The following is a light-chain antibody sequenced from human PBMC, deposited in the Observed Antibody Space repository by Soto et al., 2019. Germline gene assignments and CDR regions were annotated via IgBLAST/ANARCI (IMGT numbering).Light chain of an antibody. CDR3: QQYGGSPV. CDR1: QSAVSGY. V-gene: IGKV3-20*01. CDR2: DAS. J-gene: IGKJ1*01. Sequence: EIVLTQSPGTLSLSPGERATLSCRASQSAVSGYLAWYQQKPGQAPRLLIYDASTRATGIPDRFSGSGSGTHFTLIISRLEPEDFAVYYCQQYGGSPVFGQGTKVEIK.